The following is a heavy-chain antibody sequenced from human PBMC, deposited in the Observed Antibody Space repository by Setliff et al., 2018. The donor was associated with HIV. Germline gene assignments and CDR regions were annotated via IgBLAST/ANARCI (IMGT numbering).Heavy chain of an antibody. CDR3: GRQGGGRVTIFGVSGGWFDP. J-gene: IGHJ5*02. CDR2: IFYTGST. D-gene: IGHD3-3*01. V-gene: IGHV4-59*08. Sequence: SETLSLTCTVSDVSISAYYWSWIRQPPVKGLEWIGDIFYTGSTNYNPSLKSRVTITIDTSKNQFSLKLSSVTAADTAVYYCGRQGGGRVTIFGVSGGWFDPWGRGTLVTVSS. CDR1: DVSISAYY.